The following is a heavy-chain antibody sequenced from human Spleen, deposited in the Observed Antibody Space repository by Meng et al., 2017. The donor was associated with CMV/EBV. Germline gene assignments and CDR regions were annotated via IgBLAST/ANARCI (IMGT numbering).Heavy chain of an antibody. Sequence: GESLKISCAASGFTFSSHWMTWVRQTPGKGLEWVSGINWNGDNTHYADSVKGRFTIFRDNAKNSLYLQMNSLRAEDTAFYYCVRVGLAFDYWGQGTLVTVSS. V-gene: IGHV3-20*04. D-gene: IGHD6-19*01. J-gene: IGHJ4*02. CDR1: GFTFSSHW. CDR2: INWNGDNT. CDR3: VRVGLAFDY.